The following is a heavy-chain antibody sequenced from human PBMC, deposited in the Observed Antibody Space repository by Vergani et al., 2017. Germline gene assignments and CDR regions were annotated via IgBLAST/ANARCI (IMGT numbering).Heavy chain of an antibody. D-gene: IGHD3-9*01. Sequence: QVQLVQSGAEVKKPGSSVKVSCKASGGTFSSYTISWVRQAPGQGLEWMGRIIPILGIANYAQKFQGRVTITADKSTSTAYMELSSLRSEDTAVYYCARGAHDDILTGYSIPYYYYGMDVWGKGTTVTVSS. J-gene: IGHJ6*04. CDR2: IIPILGIA. CDR3: ARGAHDDILTGYSIPYYYYGMDV. V-gene: IGHV1-69*02. CDR1: GGTFSSYT.